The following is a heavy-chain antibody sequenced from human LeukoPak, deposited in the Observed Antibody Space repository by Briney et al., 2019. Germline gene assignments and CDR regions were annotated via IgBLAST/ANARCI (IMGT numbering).Heavy chain of an antibody. CDR1: GFTFSSYG. CDR3: ARMRGSYCLDY. J-gene: IGHJ4*02. CDR2: IKQDGSER. Sequence: PGGSLRLSCAASGFTFSSYGMSWVRQAPGKGLEWVANIKQDGSERYYVDSVKGRFTISRDNAKNSLYLQMSSLRGEDTAVYYCARMRGSYCLDYWGQGTLVTVSS. V-gene: IGHV3-7*01. D-gene: IGHD3-10*01.